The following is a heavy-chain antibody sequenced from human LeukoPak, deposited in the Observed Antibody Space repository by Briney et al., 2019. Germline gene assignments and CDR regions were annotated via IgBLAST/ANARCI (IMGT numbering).Heavy chain of an antibody. CDR3: ASSPLQSGAFDI. CDR2: IYTSGST. V-gene: IGHV4-4*09. Sequence: PSETLSLTCTVSGGSISSYYWSWIRQPPGKGLEWIGYIYTSGSTNYNPSLKGRVTISVDTSKNQFSLKLSSVTAADTAVYYCASSPLQSGAFDIWGQGTMVTVSS. D-gene: IGHD3-10*01. J-gene: IGHJ3*02. CDR1: GGSISSYY.